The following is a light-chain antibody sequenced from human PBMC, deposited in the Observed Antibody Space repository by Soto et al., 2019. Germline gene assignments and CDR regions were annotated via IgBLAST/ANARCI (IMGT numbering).Light chain of an antibody. CDR3: FSYAGNSVYV. Sequence: QSVLTQPASVSGSPGQSITISCTGTSSDVGSYNLVSWFQQLPGKVPKLIIYEGTKRPSGVSDRFSGSKSGYTASPTLSGLQAEDAADYYCFSYAGNSVYVFGTGTKVTVL. V-gene: IGLV2-23*01. CDR1: SSDVGSYNL. J-gene: IGLJ1*01. CDR2: EGT.